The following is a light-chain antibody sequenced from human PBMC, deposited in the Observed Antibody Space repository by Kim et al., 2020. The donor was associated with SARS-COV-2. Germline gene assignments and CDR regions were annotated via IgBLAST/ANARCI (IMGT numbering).Light chain of an antibody. Sequence: GQSITISCTGTSSDVGSYNLVSWYQQHPGKAPKLMIYEVSKRPSGGSNRFSGSKSGNTASLTISGLQAEDEADYYCCSYAGSSTLVFGGGTQLTVL. CDR1: SSDVGSYNL. CDR2: EVS. J-gene: IGLJ3*02. CDR3: CSYAGSSTLV. V-gene: IGLV2-23*02.